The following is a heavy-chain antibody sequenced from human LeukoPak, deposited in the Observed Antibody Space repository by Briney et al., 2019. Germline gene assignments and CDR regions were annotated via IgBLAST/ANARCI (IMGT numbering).Heavy chain of an antibody. J-gene: IGHJ4*02. CDR2: IYPGDSDT. D-gene: IGHD2-2*01. Sequence: GESLKISCKGSEYSFTNYWIGWVRQMPGKGLEWMGIIYPGDSDTRYSPSFQGQVTISADKSISTAYLQWSSLKASDTAMYYCACSYCSNTSCYFDYWGQGTLVTVSS. CDR3: ACSYCSNTSCYFDY. V-gene: IGHV5-51*01. CDR1: EYSFTNYW.